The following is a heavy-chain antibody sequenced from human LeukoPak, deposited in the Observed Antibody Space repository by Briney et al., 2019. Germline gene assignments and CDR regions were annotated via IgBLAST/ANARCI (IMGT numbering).Heavy chain of an antibody. CDR2: INPSGGST. D-gene: IGHD5-24*01. CDR3: ARDGEMATTESRGFDP. J-gene: IGHJ5*02. Sequence: ASVKVSCKASGYTFTSYYMHWVRQAPGQGLEWMGIINPSGGSTSYAQKFQGRVTMTRDTSTSTVYMELSSLRSEDTAAYYCARDGEMATTESRGFDPWGQGTLVTVSS. V-gene: IGHV1-46*01. CDR1: GYTFTSYY.